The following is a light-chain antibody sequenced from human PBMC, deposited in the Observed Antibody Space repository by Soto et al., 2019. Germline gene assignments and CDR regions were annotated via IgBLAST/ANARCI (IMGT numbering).Light chain of an antibody. V-gene: IGKV3-11*01. CDR1: QSVRKD. CDR2: DAS. J-gene: IGKJ4*01. Sequence: IVMTQSPATLSASLRERVTLSCRASQSVRKDLAWYHQKPGQAPRLLIYDASNRATGIPARFSGSGSGTDFTLTISSLEPEDFAVYYCQQRSNWPLTFGGGTKVEIK. CDR3: QQRSNWPLT.